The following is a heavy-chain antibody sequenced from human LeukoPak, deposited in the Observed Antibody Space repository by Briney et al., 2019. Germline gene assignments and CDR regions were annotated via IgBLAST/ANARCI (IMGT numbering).Heavy chain of an antibody. CDR2: IYYSGST. CDR1: GGSISSYY. CDR3: ARGLAVSSSWYGRWFDP. V-gene: IGHV4-59*08. Sequence: SETLSLTCTVSGGSISSYYWSWIRQPPGKGLEWIGYIYYSGSTNYNPSLKSRVTISVDTSKNQCSLKLSSVTAADTAVYYCARGLAVSSSWYGRWFDPWGQGTLVTVSS. J-gene: IGHJ5*02. D-gene: IGHD6-13*01.